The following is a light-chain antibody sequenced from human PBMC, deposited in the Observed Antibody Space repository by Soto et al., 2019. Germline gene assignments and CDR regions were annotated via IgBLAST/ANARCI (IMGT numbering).Light chain of an antibody. J-gene: IGKJ4*01. Sequence: EIGMTKAPAILSVSPGERAILSCSASQRVSSTLAWYQQKPGQAPKRLIYGASTRTTGIPARFSGSGSWTKFTLTISTLQYYDLAVYYSQQYNNWPLTFGGGTKVQI. CDR3: QQYNNWPLT. CDR1: QRVSST. CDR2: GAS. V-gene: IGKV3-15*01.